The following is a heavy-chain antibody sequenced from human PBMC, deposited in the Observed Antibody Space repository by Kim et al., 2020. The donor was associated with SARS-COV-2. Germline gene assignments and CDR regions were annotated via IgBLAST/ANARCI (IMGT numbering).Heavy chain of an antibody. CDR3: ARSPWSSGWNRIDY. J-gene: IGHJ4*02. D-gene: IGHD6-19*01. V-gene: IGHV6-1*01. Sequence: AVSVKSRITINPDTSKNQFSLQVTSVTPEDTAVYYCARSPWSSGWNRIDYWGQGTLVTVSS.